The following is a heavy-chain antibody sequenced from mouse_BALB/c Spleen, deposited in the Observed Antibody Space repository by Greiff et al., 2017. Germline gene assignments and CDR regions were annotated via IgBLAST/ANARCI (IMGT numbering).Heavy chain of an antibody. CDR2: ISSGGSYT. CDR1: GFTFSSYG. D-gene: IGHD1-1*01. V-gene: IGHV5-6*01. Sequence: EVQWVESGGDLVKPGGSLKLSCAASGFTFSSYGMSWVRQTPDKRLEWVATISSGGSYTYYPDSVKGRFTISRDNAKNTLFLQMTSLRSEDTAMYYCARWGAVVAFDYWGQGTTLTVAS. CDR3: ARWGAVVAFDY. J-gene: IGHJ2*01.